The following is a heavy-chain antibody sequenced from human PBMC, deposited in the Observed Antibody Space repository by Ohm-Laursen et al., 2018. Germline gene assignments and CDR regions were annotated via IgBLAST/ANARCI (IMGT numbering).Heavy chain of an antibody. J-gene: IGHJ4*02. D-gene: IGHD3-9*01. CDR2: MYVSRNK. CDR3: TRESREAVGTGHYCDY. Sequence: SDTLSLTCSVSGGSINDYYWNWIRQPAGKGLEWIGRMYVSRNKDYNSSLKSRLTMSADTSKNQFSLRLNSVTAADTAIYYCTRESREAVGTGHYCDYWGQGTLVTVSS. CDR1: GGSINDYY. V-gene: IGHV4-4*07.